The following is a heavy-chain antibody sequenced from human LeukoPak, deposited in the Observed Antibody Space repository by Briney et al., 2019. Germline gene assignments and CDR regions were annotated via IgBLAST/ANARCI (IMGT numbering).Heavy chain of an antibody. CDR2: INPNSGGT. D-gene: IGHD6-13*01. CDR1: GYTFTGYY. J-gene: IGHJ6*02. V-gene: IGHV1-2*02. Sequence: ASVKVSCRASGYTFTGYYMHWVRQAPGQGLEWMGWINPNSGGTNYAQKFQGRVTMTRDTSISTAHMELSRLRSDDTAVYYCARKSSWRNGMDVWGQGTTVTVPS. CDR3: ARKSSWRNGMDV.